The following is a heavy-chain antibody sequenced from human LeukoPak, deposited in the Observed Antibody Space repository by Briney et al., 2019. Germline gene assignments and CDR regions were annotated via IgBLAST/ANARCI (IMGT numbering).Heavy chain of an antibody. CDR3: ARDTVAGQIYFDH. CDR2: IYRGGDT. V-gene: IGHV3-53*01. D-gene: IGHD6-19*01. CDR1: GFTVSNNY. Sequence: GGSLRLSCAASGFTVSNNYMMWVRQAPGKGLEWVSDIYRGGDTNYADSVKGRFTISRDNSKNTLYFQMNSLRAEDTAVYYCARDTVAGQIYFDHWGQGTLVTVSS. J-gene: IGHJ4*02.